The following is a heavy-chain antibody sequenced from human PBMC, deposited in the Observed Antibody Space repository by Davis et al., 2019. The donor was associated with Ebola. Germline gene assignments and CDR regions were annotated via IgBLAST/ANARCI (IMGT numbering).Heavy chain of an antibody. CDR3: ARDPLGGDNDY. D-gene: IGHD3-16*01. Sequence: AASVKVSCKASGYTFTSYGISWVRQAPGQGLEWMGRISAYNGNTNYAQKLQGRVTMTTDTSTSTAYMELRSLRSDDTAVYYCARDPLGGDNDYWGQGTLVTVSS. V-gene: IGHV1-18*01. CDR2: ISAYNGNT. J-gene: IGHJ4*02. CDR1: GYTFTSYG.